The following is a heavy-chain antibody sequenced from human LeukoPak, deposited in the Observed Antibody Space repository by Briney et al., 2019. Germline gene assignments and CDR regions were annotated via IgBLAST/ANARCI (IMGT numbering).Heavy chain of an antibody. V-gene: IGHV3-7*04. CDR2: IKEAGSEK. J-gene: IGHJ4*02. Sequence: GGSLRLSCAASGVSFSNYWMSWVREAPGKGREVMANIKEAGSEKYYVDSVKGRFTISRDNDKNLVHLQMNSLRAEDTAVYYCARGGGMRSWYDFDYWGQGTLVTVSS. CDR1: GVSFSNYW. D-gene: IGHD6-13*01. CDR3: ARGGGMRSWYDFDY.